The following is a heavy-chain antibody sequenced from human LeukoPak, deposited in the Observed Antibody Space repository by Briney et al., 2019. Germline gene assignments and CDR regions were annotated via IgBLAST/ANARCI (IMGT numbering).Heavy chain of an antibody. D-gene: IGHD2-2*01. Sequence: GGSLRLSCAASGFTFSSYAMSWVRQAPGKGLEWVSAISGSGGSTYYADSVQGRFTISRDNSKNTLYLQMNSLRAEDTAVYYCAKMLKGVVVPAAIEGYWGQGTLVTVSS. V-gene: IGHV3-23*01. CDR1: GFTFSSYA. CDR2: ISGSGGST. CDR3: AKMLKGVVVPAAIEGY. J-gene: IGHJ4*02.